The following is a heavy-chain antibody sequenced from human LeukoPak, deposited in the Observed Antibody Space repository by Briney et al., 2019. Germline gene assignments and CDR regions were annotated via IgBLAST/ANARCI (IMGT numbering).Heavy chain of an antibody. V-gene: IGHV3-30*04. J-gene: IGHJ4*02. Sequence: GGSLRLSCAASGFTFSSYAMHWVRQAPGKGLEWVAVISYDGSNKYYADSAKGRFTISRDNSKNTLYLQMNSLRAEDTAVHYCARDQGYCSSTSCSNPNFDYWGQGTLVTVSS. D-gene: IGHD2-2*01. CDR3: ARDQGYCSSTSCSNPNFDY. CDR2: ISYDGSNK. CDR1: GFTFSSYA.